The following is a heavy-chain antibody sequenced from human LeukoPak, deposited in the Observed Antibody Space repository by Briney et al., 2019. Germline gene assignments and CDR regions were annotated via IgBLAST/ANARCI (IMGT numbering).Heavy chain of an antibody. V-gene: IGHV1-2*06. D-gene: IGHD3-22*01. CDR1: GYTFTGYY. Sequence: ASVKVSCKASGYTFTGYYMHWVRQAPGQGLEWMGRINPNSGGTNYAQKFQGRVTMTRDTSISTAYMELGRLRSDDTAVYYCARGRYDSSGFTFDYWGQGTLVTVSS. CDR3: ARGRYDSSGFTFDY. CDR2: INPNSGGT. J-gene: IGHJ4*02.